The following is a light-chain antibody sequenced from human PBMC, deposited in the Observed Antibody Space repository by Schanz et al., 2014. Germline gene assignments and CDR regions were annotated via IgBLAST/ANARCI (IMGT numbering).Light chain of an antibody. CDR3: QQHANWLT. CDR1: QSVASRY. J-gene: IGKJ4*01. CDR2: SAS. Sequence: ETVLTQSPGTLSLSPGERAALSCRASQSVASRYLAWYQQKPGQAPRLLIYSASSRATGTPDRFSGSGSGTDFTLTISSLEPEDFAIYYCQQHANWLTFGGGTKVEIK. V-gene: IGKV3D-20*02.